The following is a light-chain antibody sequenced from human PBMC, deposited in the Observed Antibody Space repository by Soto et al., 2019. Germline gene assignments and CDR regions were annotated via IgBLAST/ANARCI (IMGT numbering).Light chain of an antibody. CDR2: KAS. CDR1: QTISSW. Sequence: DIQMTQSPSTLSGSVGDRVTITCRASQTISSWLAWYQQKPGKAPKLLIYKASTLKSGVPSRFSGSGSGTEFTLTINSLQPDDFATYYCQQHNSFSITFGQGTRLEIK. CDR3: QQHNSFSIT. V-gene: IGKV1-5*03. J-gene: IGKJ5*01.